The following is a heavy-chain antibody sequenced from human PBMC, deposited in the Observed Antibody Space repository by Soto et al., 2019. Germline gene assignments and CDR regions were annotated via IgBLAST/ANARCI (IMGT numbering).Heavy chain of an antibody. CDR2: VYYSGNT. V-gene: IGHV4-61*01. D-gene: IGHD1-1*01. J-gene: IGHJ6*02. CDR1: GGSVSSGHYL. CDR3: VRDRPSHWKDGNYYYYGVDV. Sequence: QVQLQESGPGLVKPSETLSLTCTVSGGSVSSGHYLWSWIRQPPGKGLEWIGYVYYSGNTNYNPSLKSRVTISIDTSKNQFSLRLSSVTAADAAVYYCVRDRPSHWKDGNYYYYGVDVWGPGTTVTVSS.